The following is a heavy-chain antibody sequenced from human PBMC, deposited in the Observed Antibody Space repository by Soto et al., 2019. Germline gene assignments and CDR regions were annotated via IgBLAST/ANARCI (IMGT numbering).Heavy chain of an antibody. CDR3: SRRGFRGWFDP. V-gene: IGHV3-7*03. CDR2: IKQDGSEK. Sequence: EVQLVESGGGLVQPGGSLRLSCAASGFTFSSYWMSWVRQAPGKGLEWVANIKQDGSEKYYVDSVKGRFTISRDNAKKFLLLQMNRLRGEGPGGYFFSRRGFRGWFDPWGQGTLVTVSS. CDR1: GFTFSSYW. J-gene: IGHJ5*02.